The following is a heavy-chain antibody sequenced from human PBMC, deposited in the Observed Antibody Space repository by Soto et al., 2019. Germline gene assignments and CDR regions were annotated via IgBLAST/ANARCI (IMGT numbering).Heavy chain of an antibody. CDR3: ATLGGNLGAFDY. CDR1: GFTFSNAW. V-gene: IGHV3-15*01. Sequence: EVQLVESGGGLVKPGGSLRLSCAASGFTFSNAWMSWVRQAPGKGLEWVGRIKSRADGGTADHAAPVKGRFAISRDDSKNPLYLQMISLKTEDTAVYYCATLGGNLGAFDYWGQGTLVTVSS. D-gene: IGHD3-16*01. J-gene: IGHJ4*02. CDR2: IKSRADGGTA.